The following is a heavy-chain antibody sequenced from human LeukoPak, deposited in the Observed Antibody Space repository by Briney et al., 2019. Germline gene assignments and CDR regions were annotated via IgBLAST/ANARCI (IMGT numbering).Heavy chain of an antibody. CDR3: ARGPYGDYQKAYFDY. V-gene: IGHV3-30*03. CDR2: ILYDGSNK. Sequence: GGSLRLSCAASGFTFSSYGMHWVRQAPGEGLEWVALILYDGSNKYYADSVKGRFTISRDNSKNTLYLQMNSLRAEDTAVYYCARGPYGDYQKAYFDYWGQGTLVTVSS. J-gene: IGHJ4*02. D-gene: IGHD4-17*01. CDR1: GFTFSSYG.